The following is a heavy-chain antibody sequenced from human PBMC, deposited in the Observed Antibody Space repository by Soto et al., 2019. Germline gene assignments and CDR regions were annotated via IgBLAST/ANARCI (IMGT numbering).Heavy chain of an antibody. D-gene: IGHD5-12*01. V-gene: IGHV3-23*01. Sequence: EVKLLESGGALVQPGGSLRLSCAASGFNFFDHDMSWVRQAPGKGLEWVSSITVGGAQKDYGKSVKGRFTISRDNSNEPLFLQRDGLKFEDTAIYYCTRMPGGGWQRFFDYWGQGTAVTVSS. J-gene: IGHJ4*02. CDR2: ITVGGAQK. CDR3: TRMPGGGWQRFFDY. CDR1: GFNFFDHD.